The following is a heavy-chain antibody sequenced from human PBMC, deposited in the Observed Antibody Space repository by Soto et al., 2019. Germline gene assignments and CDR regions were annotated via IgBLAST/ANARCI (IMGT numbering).Heavy chain of an antibody. CDR3: ARGYSSGWAHFDY. Sequence: TLSLTCAVSGGSISSGGYSWSWIRQPPGKGLEWIGYIYHSGSTYYNPSLKSRVTISVDRSKNQFSLKLSSVTAADTAVYYCARGYSSGWAHFDYWGQGTLVTVSS. D-gene: IGHD6-19*01. CDR2: IYHSGST. J-gene: IGHJ4*02. V-gene: IGHV4-30-2*01. CDR1: GGSISSGGYS.